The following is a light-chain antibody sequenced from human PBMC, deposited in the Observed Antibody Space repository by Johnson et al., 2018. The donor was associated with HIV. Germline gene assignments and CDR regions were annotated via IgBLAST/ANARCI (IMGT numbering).Light chain of an antibody. Sequence: QSMLTQPPSVSAASGQKVTISCSGSSSNIGNNYVSWYQQLPGTAPKLLIYENNKRPSGIPDRLSGSKSGTSATLGITGLQTGDEADYYCGTWNSSLRAYVFGTGTKVTVL. CDR3: GTWNSSLRAYV. CDR1: SSNIGNNY. CDR2: ENN. V-gene: IGLV1-51*02. J-gene: IGLJ1*01.